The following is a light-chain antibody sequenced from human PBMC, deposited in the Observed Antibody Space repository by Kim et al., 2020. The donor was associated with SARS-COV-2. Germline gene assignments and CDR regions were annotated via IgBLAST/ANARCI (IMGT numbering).Light chain of an antibody. CDR1: SSDVGGYNY. CDR3: SSYTSSSTLVV. V-gene: IGLV2-14*03. CDR2: DVS. Sequence: QSITIACTGTSSDVGGYNYVSWYQQHPGKAPKLMIYDVSERPSGVSKRFSGSKSGNTASLTISGLQAEDEADYYCSSYTSSSTLVVFGGGTQLTVL. J-gene: IGLJ2*01.